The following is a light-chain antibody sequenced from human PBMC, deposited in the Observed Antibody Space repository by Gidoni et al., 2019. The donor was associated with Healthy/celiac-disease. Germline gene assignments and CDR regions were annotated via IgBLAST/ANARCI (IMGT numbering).Light chain of an antibody. Sequence: AIRMTHSPSSLSASTGDRVTITCRASQGISSYLAWYQQKPGKAPKLLIFAASTLQSGVPSRFSGSGSGTDFTLTISCLQSEDFATDYCQQYYSYPFTFXPXTKVDIK. CDR1: QGISSY. V-gene: IGKV1-8*01. CDR3: QQYYSYPFT. CDR2: AAS. J-gene: IGKJ3*01.